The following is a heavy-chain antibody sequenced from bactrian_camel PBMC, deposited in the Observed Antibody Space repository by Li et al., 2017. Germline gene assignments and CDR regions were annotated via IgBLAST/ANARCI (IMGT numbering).Heavy chain of an antibody. J-gene: IGHJ4*01. Sequence: HVQLVESGGGSVQAGGSLTLSCTAPESTYRSICMAWFRQAPGSQRETVATVDSNGVTKVAGSVKGRFSISKDNNKNTLYLQMNNLKPEDTAMYYCAANFGPYCSGPYLARRANFVVRGPRSPSP. D-gene: IGHD1*01. CDR1: ESTYRSIC. CDR2: VDSNGVT. V-gene: IGHV3S53*01.